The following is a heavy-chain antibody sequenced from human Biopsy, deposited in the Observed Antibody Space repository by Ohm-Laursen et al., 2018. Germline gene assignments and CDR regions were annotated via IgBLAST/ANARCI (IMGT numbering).Heavy chain of an antibody. Sequence: SETLSLTCTVSGGSITDDYWSWIRQSPGKGLEWIGFISKGGDTTYNPSLRGRVAISVDTSKNQFSLKLSSVTAADTAIFFCARLYRLDDYWNDDPPDAFDVWGQGTGVTVSS. J-gene: IGHJ3*01. D-gene: IGHD1-1*01. CDR1: GGSITDDY. CDR3: ARLYRLDDYWNDDPPDAFDV. CDR2: ISKGGDT. V-gene: IGHV4-59*01.